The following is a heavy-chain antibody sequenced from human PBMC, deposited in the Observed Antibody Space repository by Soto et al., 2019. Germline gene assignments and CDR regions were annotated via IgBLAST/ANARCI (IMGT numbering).Heavy chain of an antibody. CDR3: QYPTVWPTLAY. Sequence: ASVKVSCKASGYTFTSYAMHWVRQAPGQRLEWMGWVYVGNGDTKYSQKFQGRVTITRDTSASTAYMHLSGLRSEDTAFYYWQYPTVWPTLAYWGQGTLVTVSS. J-gene: IGHJ4*02. CDR1: GYTFTSYA. V-gene: IGHV1-3*01. D-gene: IGHD3-16*01. CDR2: VYVGNGDT.